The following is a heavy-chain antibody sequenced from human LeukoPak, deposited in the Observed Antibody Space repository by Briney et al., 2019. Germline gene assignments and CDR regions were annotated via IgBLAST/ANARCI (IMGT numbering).Heavy chain of an antibody. Sequence: GGSLRLSCAASGFTFSSFAMSWVRQAQGKGLEWVSAISGSDGSTYYADSVKGRFTISRDNSKNTLYLQMNSLRAEDTAVYYCAKVGYCSSTSCYFYYYYYMDVWGKGTTVTVSS. CDR1: GFTFSSFA. CDR2: ISGSDGST. D-gene: IGHD2-2*01. CDR3: AKVGYCSSTSCYFYYYYYMDV. J-gene: IGHJ6*03. V-gene: IGHV3-23*01.